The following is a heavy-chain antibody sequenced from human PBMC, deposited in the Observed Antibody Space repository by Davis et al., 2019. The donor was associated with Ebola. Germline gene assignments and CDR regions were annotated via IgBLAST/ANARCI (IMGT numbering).Heavy chain of an antibody. CDR1: GFTFSSYW. CDR3: ARAVSYYGSGSYSDYFDY. V-gene: IGHV3-7*04. J-gene: IGHJ4*02. CDR2: IKQDGSEK. Sequence: GESLKISCAASGFTFSSYWMSWVRQAPGKGLEWVANIKQDGSEKYYVDSVKGRFTISRDNAKNSLYLQMNSLRAEDTAVYYCARAVSYYGSGSYSDYFDYWGQGTLVTVSS. D-gene: IGHD3-10*01.